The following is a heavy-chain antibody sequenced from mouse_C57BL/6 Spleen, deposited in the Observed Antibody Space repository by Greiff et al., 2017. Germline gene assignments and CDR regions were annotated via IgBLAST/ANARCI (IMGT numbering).Heavy chain of an antibody. D-gene: IGHD2-4*01. Sequence: QVQLQQSGAELVKPGASVKMSCKASGYTFTSYWITWVKQRPGQGLEWIGDIYPGSGSTNYNEKFKSKATLTVDTSSSTAYMQLSSLTSEDSAVYYCARGDYDYDEGGFDCWGQGTTLTVAS. CDR1: GYTFTSYW. CDR2: IYPGSGST. J-gene: IGHJ2*01. V-gene: IGHV1-55*01. CDR3: ARGDYDYDEGGFDC.